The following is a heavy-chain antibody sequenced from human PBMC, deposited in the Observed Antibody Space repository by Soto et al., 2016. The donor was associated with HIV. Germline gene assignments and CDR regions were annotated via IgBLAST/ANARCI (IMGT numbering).Heavy chain of an antibody. CDR3: VRPTTMTSDAFDI. J-gene: IGHJ3*02. D-gene: IGHD2-2*01. Sequence: QVQLQQWGAGLLKPSETLSLKCAVYGGSFSGHYWSWIRQFPGQGLEWIGEITHFGRTNYNPSLKGRVSLSVDTSKNQFSLKMDSVTAADTAVYYCVRPTTMTSDAFDIXGQGTLVTVSA. V-gene: IGHV4-34*02. CDR2: ITHFGRT. CDR1: GGSFSGHY.